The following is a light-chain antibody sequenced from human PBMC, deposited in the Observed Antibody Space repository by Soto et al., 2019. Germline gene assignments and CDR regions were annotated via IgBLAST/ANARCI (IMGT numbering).Light chain of an antibody. CDR2: GAS. V-gene: IGKV3-20*01. CDR1: QSVSSSY. CDR3: QQYGRSPLT. J-gene: IGKJ4*01. Sequence: TQSPCALSLSPGERATLSCRASQSVSSSYLAWYQQKTGQAPRPLIYGASSRATDIPDRFSGSGSGTDFTLTISRLEPEDFAVYYCQQYGRSPLTFAGGTKVDIK.